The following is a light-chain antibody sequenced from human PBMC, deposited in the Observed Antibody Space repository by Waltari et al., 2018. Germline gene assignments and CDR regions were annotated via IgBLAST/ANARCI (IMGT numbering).Light chain of an antibody. CDR3: QQYNSYSCG. Sequence: DIHLTQSPSTLSASVGDRVTITCRASQNIHTWLAWYQQKPGKAPKLLIYKASYLQSGVPSRFSGRGSGTEFTLTIDSLQPDDFATYHCQQYNSYSCGFGPGTTVDLK. J-gene: IGKJ3*01. CDR2: KAS. CDR1: QNIHTW. V-gene: IGKV1-5*03.